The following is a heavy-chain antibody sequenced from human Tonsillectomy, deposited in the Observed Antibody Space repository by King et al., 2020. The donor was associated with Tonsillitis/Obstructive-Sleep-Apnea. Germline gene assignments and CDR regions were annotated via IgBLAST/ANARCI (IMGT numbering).Heavy chain of an antibody. Sequence: QLVQSGAEVKQPGASVKVSCKASGYTFTRNYVHWVRQAPGQGLEWMGIINPSDGITTYAQKFQDRVTMTRDTSTSTVNMELSSLEAEDTAIYYCVRDDKDGRHLDYWGQGSLVSVSS. V-gene: IGHV1-46*03. D-gene: IGHD2-15*01. CDR2: INPSDGIT. J-gene: IGHJ4*02. CDR3: VRDDKDGRHLDY. CDR1: GYTFTRNY.